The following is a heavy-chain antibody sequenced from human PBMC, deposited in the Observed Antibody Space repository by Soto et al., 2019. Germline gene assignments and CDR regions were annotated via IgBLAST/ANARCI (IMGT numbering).Heavy chain of an antibody. CDR3: TRFYNFASGSAFDP. CDR2: IRSQPNTHAT. D-gene: IGHD3-10*01. V-gene: IGHV3-73*02. CDR1: GFIFSGST. Sequence: EVQLVESGGGLVQPGGSLKLSCAASGFIFSGSTMHWVRQPSGKGLEWVGRIRSQPNTHATAYAASVTGRFTISRDDSTNTAFLHMNSLKTEDTAVYYWTRFYNFASGSAFDPWGQGALVTVSS. J-gene: IGHJ5*02.